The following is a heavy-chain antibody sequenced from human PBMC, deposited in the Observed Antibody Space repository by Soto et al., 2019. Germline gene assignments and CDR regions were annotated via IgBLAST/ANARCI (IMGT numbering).Heavy chain of an antibody. J-gene: IGHJ4*02. D-gene: IGHD4-17*01. CDR3: ARGGAGDYLSMGSDY. CDR1: GGSISSYY. CDR2: IYYSGST. Sequence: PSETLSLTCTVSGGSISSYYWSWIRQPPGKGLERIGYIYYSGSTNYNPSLKSRVTISVDTSKNQFSLKLSSVTAADTAVYYCARGGAGDYLSMGSDYWGQGTLVTVSS. V-gene: IGHV4-59*01.